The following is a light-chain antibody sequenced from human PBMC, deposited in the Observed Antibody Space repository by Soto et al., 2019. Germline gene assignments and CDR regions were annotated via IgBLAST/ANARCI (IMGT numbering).Light chain of an antibody. Sequence: DIQMTQSPSTLSGSVGDRVTITCRASQTISSWLAWYQQKPGKAPKLLIYKASTLKSGVPSRFSGSGSGTEFTLTISSLQPDDFATYYCQHYNSYSEAFGQRTQVELQ. CDR2: KAS. CDR3: QHYNSYSEA. V-gene: IGKV1-5*03. CDR1: QTISSW. J-gene: IGKJ1*01.